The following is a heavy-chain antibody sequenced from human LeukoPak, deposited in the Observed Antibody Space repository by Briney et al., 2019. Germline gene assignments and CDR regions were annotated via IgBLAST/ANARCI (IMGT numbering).Heavy chain of an antibody. J-gene: IGHJ3*02. Sequence: GGSLRLSCAASGFTFSNAWMSWVRQAPGKGLEWVGRIKSKTDGGTTDYATPVKGRFTISRDYSKNTLYLQMNSLRAEDTALYDCAKGALIPSGWPNDAFDIWGQGTMVTVSS. CDR1: GFTFSNAW. CDR3: AKGALIPSGWPNDAFDI. D-gene: IGHD6-19*01. CDR2: IKSKTDGGTT. V-gene: IGHV3-15*01.